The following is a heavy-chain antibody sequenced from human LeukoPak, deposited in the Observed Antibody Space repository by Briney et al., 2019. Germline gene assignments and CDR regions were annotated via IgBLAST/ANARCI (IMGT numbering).Heavy chain of an antibody. J-gene: IGHJ5*02. CDR1: GGSISSSSYY. D-gene: IGHD3-22*01. CDR3: ARGGYYDSSGYYVASAYNWFDP. V-gene: IGHV4-39*01. CDR2: IYYSGST. Sequence: SETLSLTCTVSGGSISSSSYYWGWIRQPPGKGLEWIGSIYYSGSTYYNPSLKSRVTISVDTSKNQFSLKLSSVTAADTAVYYCARGGYYDSSGYYVASAYNWFDPWGQGTLVTVSS.